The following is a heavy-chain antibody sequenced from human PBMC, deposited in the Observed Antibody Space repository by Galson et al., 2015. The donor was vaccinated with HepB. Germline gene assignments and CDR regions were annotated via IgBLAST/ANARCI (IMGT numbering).Heavy chain of an antibody. CDR3: ARFIASPWNDYYYYGMDV. J-gene: IGHJ6*04. V-gene: IGHV3-30-3*01. CDR2: ISNDGSNK. Sequence: SLRLSCADSGFIFRSYAMNWVRQAPGKGLEWLAVISNDGSNKYFADSVKGRFTISRDNSKNTLYLQMNSLRAEDTAVYYCARFIASPWNDYYYYGMDVWGKGTTVTVSS. CDR1: GFIFRSYA. D-gene: IGHD1-1*01.